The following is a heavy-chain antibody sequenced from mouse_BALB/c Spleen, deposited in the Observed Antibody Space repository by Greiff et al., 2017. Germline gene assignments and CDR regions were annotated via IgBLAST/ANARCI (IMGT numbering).Heavy chain of an antibody. V-gene: IGHV5-6-4*01. D-gene: IGHD1-1*01. CDR1: GFTFSSYT. CDR2: ISSGGSYT. J-gene: IGHJ4*01. Sequence: EVQLVESGGGLVKPGGSLKLSCAASGFTFSSYTMSWVRQTPEKRLEWVATISSGGSYTYYPDSVKGRFTISRDNAKNTLYLQMSSLKSEDTAMYYCTRALLRNAMDYWGQGTSVTVSS. CDR3: TRALLRNAMDY.